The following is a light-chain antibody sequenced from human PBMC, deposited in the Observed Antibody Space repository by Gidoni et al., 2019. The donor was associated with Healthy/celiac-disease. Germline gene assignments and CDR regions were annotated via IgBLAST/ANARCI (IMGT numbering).Light chain of an antibody. CDR2: EVS. V-gene: IGLV2-14*01. CDR1: SSDVGGYNY. J-gene: IGLJ2*01. Sequence: QSALTQPASVSGSPGQSIPISCTGTSSDVGGYNYVSWYQQHPGKAPKLMIYEVSNRPLGVSNRFSGSKSGNTASLTISGLQAEDEADYYCSSYTSSSSVVFGGGTKLTVL. CDR3: SSYTSSSSVV.